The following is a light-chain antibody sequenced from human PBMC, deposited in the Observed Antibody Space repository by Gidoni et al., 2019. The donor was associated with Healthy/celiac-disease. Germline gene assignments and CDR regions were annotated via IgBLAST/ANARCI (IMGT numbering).Light chain of an antibody. Sequence: RVTITCRASQSISRYLNWYQQKPGKAPKLLIYAASSLQSGVTSRFSGSGSGTDFTLTISSLQPEDFATYYCQQSDSSPRTFGQXTKLEIK. J-gene: IGKJ2*01. CDR1: QSISRY. CDR2: AAS. V-gene: IGKV1-39*01. CDR3: QQSDSSPRT.